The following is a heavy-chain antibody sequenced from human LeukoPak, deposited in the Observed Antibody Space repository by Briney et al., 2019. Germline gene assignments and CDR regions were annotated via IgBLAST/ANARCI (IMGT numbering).Heavy chain of an antibody. Sequence: SVKVSCKASGGTFSSYAISWVRQAAGHGLEWMGGIIPIFGTANYAQKFQGRVPITADKSTSTAYMELSRLRSEDTAVYYCARDSLRSYGAFDSWGQGTLVTVSS. CDR1: GGTFSSYA. D-gene: IGHD5-18*01. CDR3: ARDSLRSYGAFDS. CDR2: IIPIFGTA. V-gene: IGHV1-69*06. J-gene: IGHJ4*02.